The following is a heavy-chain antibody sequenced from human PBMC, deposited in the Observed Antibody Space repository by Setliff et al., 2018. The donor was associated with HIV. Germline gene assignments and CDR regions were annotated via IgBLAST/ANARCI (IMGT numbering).Heavy chain of an antibody. CDR2: SNQSGSS. Sequence: SETLSLTCGVSDASFGGVYWTWVRQSPQKGLEWIGESNQSGSSSYNPPLRRRCTISVDTSEKKISLNLTSVTAADSGLYYGARVASWGGRNYLDIWGQPSLGTVAS. CDR3: ARVASWGGRNYLDI. D-gene: IGHD3-10*01. J-gene: IGHJ4*01. V-gene: IGHV4-34*01. CDR1: DASFGGVY.